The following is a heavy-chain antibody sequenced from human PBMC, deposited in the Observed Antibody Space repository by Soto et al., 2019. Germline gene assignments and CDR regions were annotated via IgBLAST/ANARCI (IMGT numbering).Heavy chain of an antibody. V-gene: IGHV3-33*06. Sequence: QVQLVESGGGVVQPGRSLRLSCAASGFTFSSYGMHWVRQAPGKGLEWVEVMWNDGSNKYYADSVKGRFTISRDNSKNTVYLQMTSLRAEDTAVYYCAKEFWSGPFDYWGQGTLVTVSS. CDR1: GFTFSSYG. D-gene: IGHD3-3*01. CDR2: MWNDGSNK. J-gene: IGHJ4*02. CDR3: AKEFWSGPFDY.